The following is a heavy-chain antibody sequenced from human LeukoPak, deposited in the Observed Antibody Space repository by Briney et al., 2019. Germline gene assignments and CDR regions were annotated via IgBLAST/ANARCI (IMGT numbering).Heavy chain of an antibody. V-gene: IGHV1-18*01. J-gene: IGHJ6*03. CDR3: ARDGSAVVTTYYYYYYMDV. D-gene: IGHD4-23*01. Sequence: ASVKVSCKASGYTFTSYGISWVRQAPGQGLEWMGWISAYNGNTNYAQKLQGRVTMTTDTSTSTAYMVLRSLRSDDTAVYYCARDGSAVVTTYYYYYYMDVWGKGTTVTVSS. CDR2: ISAYNGNT. CDR1: GYTFTSYG.